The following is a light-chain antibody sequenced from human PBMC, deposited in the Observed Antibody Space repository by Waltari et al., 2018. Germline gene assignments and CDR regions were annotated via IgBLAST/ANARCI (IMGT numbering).Light chain of an antibody. V-gene: IGLV2-23*01. CDR1: TSDAGSYTL. CDR3: CSYAGSSTYV. Sequence: QSALTQPTPVSGSPGQAIPISSTGTTSDAGSYTLFSWYQQHPGKAPNLMIYEGSKRPSGVSNRFSGSKSGNTASLTISGLQAEDEADYYCCSYAGSSTYVFGTGTKVTVL. CDR2: EGS. J-gene: IGLJ1*01.